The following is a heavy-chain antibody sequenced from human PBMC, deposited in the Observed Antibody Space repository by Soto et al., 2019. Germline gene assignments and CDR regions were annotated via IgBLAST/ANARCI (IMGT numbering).Heavy chain of an antibody. Sequence: QVQLVESGGSAVQPGRSLRLSCAASGFIFSSYGMHWVRQAPGKGLEWVAVISYEGSHTYYADSVKGRFTITRDNSKNTLYLQMNSLRPEDTAVYYCAKEVHCGGGSCSWSEGFDYWGQGTLLTVSS. V-gene: IGHV3-30*18. CDR2: ISYEGSHT. CDR3: AKEVHCGGGSCSWSEGFDY. J-gene: IGHJ4*02. CDR1: GFIFSSYG. D-gene: IGHD2-15*01.